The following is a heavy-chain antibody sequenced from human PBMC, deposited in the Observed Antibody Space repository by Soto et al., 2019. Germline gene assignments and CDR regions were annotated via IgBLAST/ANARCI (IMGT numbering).Heavy chain of an antibody. J-gene: IGHJ6*02. CDR3: ARGRRSIPNNLWSGFTSIRGYGMDV. Sequence: SENLFLNWRVLWWFFRGYLLGLVRPPPGEGVGGVWGINHSVSTNYNPSLKSRVTISTDTSKNQFSLKLSSVTAADTAVYYCARGRRSIPNNLWSGFTSIRGYGMDVWGQGTTVTVSS. CDR1: WFFRGYL. CDR2: INHSVST. V-gene: IGHV4-34*01. D-gene: IGHD3-3*01.